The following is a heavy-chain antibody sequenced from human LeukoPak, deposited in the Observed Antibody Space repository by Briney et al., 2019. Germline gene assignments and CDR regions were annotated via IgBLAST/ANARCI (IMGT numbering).Heavy chain of an antibody. J-gene: IGHJ6*02. CDR2: INHNGNVN. D-gene: IGHD3-16*01. CDR3: ARGGGLDV. V-gene: IGHV3-7*03. Sequence: MXWARQAXGXGLEWVASINHNGNVNYYVDSVKGRFTISRDNAKNSLYLQMSNLRAEDTAVYFCARGGGLDVWGQGATVTVSS.